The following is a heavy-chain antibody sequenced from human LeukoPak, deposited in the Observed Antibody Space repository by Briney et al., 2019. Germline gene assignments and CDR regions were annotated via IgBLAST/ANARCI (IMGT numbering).Heavy chain of an antibody. CDR2: ISYVGSNK. CDR1: GFTFSSYD. Sequence: PGGSLRLSCAASGFTFSSYDMHWVRQAPGKGLEWVAVISYVGSNKYYADSVKGRFTISRDNSKNTLYLQMNSLRAEDTAVYYCAKDHTIDYWGQGTLVTVSS. V-gene: IGHV3-30*18. D-gene: IGHD3-10*01. CDR3: AKDHTIDY. J-gene: IGHJ4*02.